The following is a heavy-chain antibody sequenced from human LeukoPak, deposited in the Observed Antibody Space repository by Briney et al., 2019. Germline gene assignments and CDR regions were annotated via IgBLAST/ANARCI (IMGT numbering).Heavy chain of an antibody. CDR1: GYTLTELA. V-gene: IGHV1-24*01. J-gene: IGHJ4*02. CDR3: ATGRHTSGWYPLSY. CDR2: FDPQEGET. D-gene: IGHD6-19*01. Sequence: GSSVNVAFKVSGYTLTELAMHWVRQAPGKRLEWMGGFDPQEGETIYPQKVQRRVTMTEDTSADTAYMDLTNLRSEDTAVYYGATGRHTSGWYPLSYWGQGTLVTVSS.